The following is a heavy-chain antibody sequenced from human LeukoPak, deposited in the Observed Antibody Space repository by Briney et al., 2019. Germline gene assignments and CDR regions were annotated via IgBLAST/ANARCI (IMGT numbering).Heavy chain of an antibody. D-gene: IGHD5-18*01. CDR2: IYYSGST. Sequence: SETLSLTCSGSGGSISSYYWSWLRQPPGKGLEWIGYIYYSGSTNYNPSLKSRVTITVDTSKNQFSLKLSSVTAADTAVYYCARRAPYSYEWSTLDYWGQGTLVTVSS. CDR1: GGSISSYY. V-gene: IGHV4-59*08. CDR3: ARRAPYSYEWSTLDY. J-gene: IGHJ4*02.